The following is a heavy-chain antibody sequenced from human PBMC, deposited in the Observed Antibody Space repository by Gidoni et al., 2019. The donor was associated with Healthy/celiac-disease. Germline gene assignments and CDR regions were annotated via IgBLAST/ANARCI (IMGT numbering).Heavy chain of an antibody. Sequence: CAASGFTFSSYSMNWVRQAPGKGLEWVSSISSSSSYIYYADSVKGRFTISRDNAKNSLYLQMNSLRAEDTAVYYCARATEDVGYAFDIWGQGTMVTVSS. CDR1: GFTFSSYS. V-gene: IGHV3-21*01. D-gene: IGHD4-17*01. CDR3: ARATEDVGYAFDI. CDR2: ISSSSSYI. J-gene: IGHJ3*02.